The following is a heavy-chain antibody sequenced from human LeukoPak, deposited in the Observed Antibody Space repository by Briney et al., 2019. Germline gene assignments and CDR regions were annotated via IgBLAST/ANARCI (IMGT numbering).Heavy chain of an antibody. V-gene: IGHV1-18*01. D-gene: IGHD3-22*01. CDR2: ISAYNGNT. CDR1: GYTFTSYG. Sequence: ASVKVSCKASGYTFTSYGISWVRQAPGQGLERMGWISAYNGNTNYAQKLQGRVTMTTDTSTSTAYMELRSLRSDDTAVYYCARSHYYDSSGYYDFDYWGQGTLVTVSS. CDR3: ARSHYYDSSGYYDFDY. J-gene: IGHJ4*02.